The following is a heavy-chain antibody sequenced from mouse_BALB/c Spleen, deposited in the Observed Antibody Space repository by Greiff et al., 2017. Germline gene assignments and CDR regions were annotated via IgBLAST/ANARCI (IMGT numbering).Heavy chain of an antibody. CDR2: IWGDGST. J-gene: IGHJ3*01. CDR1: GFSLTGHG. D-gene: IGHD2-3*01. Sequence: QVQLQQSGPGLVAPSQCLSITCTVSGFSLTGHGVNWVRQPPGKGLEWLGMIWGDGSTDYNSAHKSRLCISKDNSKSQVFLKMNSLQTDDTAGYYYARDRGYDGYPAWFADWGEGTLVTVSA. V-gene: IGHV2-6-7*01. CDR3: ARDRGYDGYPAWFAD.